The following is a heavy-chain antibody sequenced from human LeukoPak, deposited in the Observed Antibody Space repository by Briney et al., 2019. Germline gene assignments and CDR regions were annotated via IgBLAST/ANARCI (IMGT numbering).Heavy chain of an antibody. Sequence: GGSLRLSCAASGFTFSNYAMSWVRQAPGKGLEWVSGISGNGGSTYYADSVKGRFTISRDNSKNTLYLQINSLRAEDTAVYYCAKVSGSAVASYYYYMDVWGKGTTVTVSS. V-gene: IGHV3-23*01. D-gene: IGHD6-19*01. CDR3: AKVSGSAVASYYYYMDV. CDR2: ISGNGGST. CDR1: GFTFSNYA. J-gene: IGHJ6*03.